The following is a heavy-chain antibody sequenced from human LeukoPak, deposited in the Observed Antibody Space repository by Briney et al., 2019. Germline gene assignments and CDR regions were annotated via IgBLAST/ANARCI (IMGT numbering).Heavy chain of an antibody. J-gene: IGHJ5*02. D-gene: IGHD6-19*01. Sequence: PGGSLRLSCAASGFTFSDYYMTWIRQAPGKGLEWVSYISSSSYTNYADSLKGRFTISRDNAKNSLYLQMNSLRAEDTAVYYCAKDRVPGLVHLNWFDPWGQGTLVTVSS. CDR3: AKDRVPGLVHLNWFDP. CDR2: ISSSSYT. V-gene: IGHV3-11*05. CDR1: GFTFSDYY.